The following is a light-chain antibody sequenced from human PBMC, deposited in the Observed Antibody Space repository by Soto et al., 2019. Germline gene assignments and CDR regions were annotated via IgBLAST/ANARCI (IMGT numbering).Light chain of an antibody. CDR2: AAS. J-gene: IGKJ4*01. CDR1: QSISSY. Sequence: DIQMTQSPSSLSASVGDRVTITCRASQSISSYLNWYQQKPWKAPKLLIYAASSLQSGVPSRFSGSGSGTDFTLTISSLQPEDFATYYCQQSYSTPLNFGGGTKVEIK. CDR3: QQSYSTPLN. V-gene: IGKV1-39*01.